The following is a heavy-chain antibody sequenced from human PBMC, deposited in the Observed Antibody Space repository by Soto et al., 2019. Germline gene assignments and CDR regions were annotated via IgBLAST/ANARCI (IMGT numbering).Heavy chain of an antibody. CDR2: IRSKANSYAT. V-gene: IGHV3-73*01. CDR3: TTQNPKRDSSSYYYYYYYMDV. CDR1: GFTFSGSA. Sequence: EVQLVESGGGLVQPGGSLKLSCAASGFTFSGSAMHWVRQASGKGLEWVGRIRSKANSYATAYAASVKGRFTISRDDSENTAYLQMNSLKTEDTAVYSCTTQNPKRDSSSYYYYYYYMDVWGKGTTVTVSS. J-gene: IGHJ6*03. D-gene: IGHD6-6*01.